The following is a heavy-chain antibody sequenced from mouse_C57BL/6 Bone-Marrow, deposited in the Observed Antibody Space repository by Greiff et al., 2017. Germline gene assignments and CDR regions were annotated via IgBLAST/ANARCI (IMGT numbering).Heavy chain of an antibody. CDR3: ARTYPYAMDY. Sequence: VQRVESGAELARPGASVKLSCKASGYTFTSYGISWVKQRTGQGLEWIGEIYPRSGNTYYNEKFKGKATLTADKSSSTAYMELRSLTSEDSAVYFCARTYPYAMDYWGQGTSVTVSS. D-gene: IGHD5-1*01. CDR2: IYPRSGNT. CDR1: GYTFTSYG. V-gene: IGHV1-81*01. J-gene: IGHJ4*01.